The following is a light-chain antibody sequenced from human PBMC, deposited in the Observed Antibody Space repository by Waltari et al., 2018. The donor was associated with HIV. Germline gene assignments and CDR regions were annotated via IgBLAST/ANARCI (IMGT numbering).Light chain of an antibody. CDR3: QSYDSSLVI. CDR2: GNN. J-gene: IGLJ2*01. Sequence: QSVLTQPPSVSGAPGQRVTISCTGSSSNVGASYEVHWYQQLPGTTPKLLIYGNNNRPSGVPDRFSGSKSGTSASLAITGLQADDEADYYCQSYDSSLVIFGGGTKLTVL. CDR1: SSNVGASYE. V-gene: IGLV1-40*01.